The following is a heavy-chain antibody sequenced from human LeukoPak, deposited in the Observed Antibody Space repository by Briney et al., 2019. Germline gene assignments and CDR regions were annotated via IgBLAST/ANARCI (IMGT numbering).Heavy chain of an antibody. CDR1: GYTFTSYY. D-gene: IGHD3-3*01. J-gene: IGHJ4*02. Sequence: GASVKVSCKASGYTFTSYYMHWVRQAPGQGLEWMGIINPSGGSTSYAQKFQGRVTMTRDTSTSTVYMELSSLRSEDTAVYYCARDLILRFLEWPHLDYWGQGTLVTVSS. CDR2: INPSGGST. V-gene: IGHV1-46*01. CDR3: ARDLILRFLEWPHLDY.